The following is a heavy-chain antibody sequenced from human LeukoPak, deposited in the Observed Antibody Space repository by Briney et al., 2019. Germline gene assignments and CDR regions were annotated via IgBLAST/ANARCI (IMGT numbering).Heavy chain of an antibody. Sequence: TGGSLRLSCAASGFTFSSYSMNWVRQAPGKGLEWVSSISSSSSYIYYADSVKGRFTISRDNAKNSLYLQMNSLRAEDTAVYYCVRGLFSRGYFDYWGQGTLVTVSS. CDR2: ISSSSSYI. V-gene: IGHV3-21*01. D-gene: IGHD3-10*01. J-gene: IGHJ4*02. CDR1: GFTFSSYS. CDR3: VRGLFSRGYFDY.